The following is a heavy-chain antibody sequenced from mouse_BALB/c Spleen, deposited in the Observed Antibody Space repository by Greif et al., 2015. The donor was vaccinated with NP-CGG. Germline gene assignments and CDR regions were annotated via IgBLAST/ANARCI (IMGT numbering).Heavy chain of an antibody. J-gene: IGHJ4*01. CDR3: ARGGGNYDYAMDY. CDR2: IYPGSGST. V-gene: IGHV1-77*01. CDR1: GYTFTDYV. Sequence: VKLVESGPELVKPGASVKMSCKASGYTFTDYVISWVKQRTGQGLEWIGEIYPGSGSTYYNEKFKGKATLTADKSSNTAYMQLSSLTSEGSAVYFCARGGGNYDYAMDYWGQGTSVTVSS. D-gene: IGHD2-1*01.